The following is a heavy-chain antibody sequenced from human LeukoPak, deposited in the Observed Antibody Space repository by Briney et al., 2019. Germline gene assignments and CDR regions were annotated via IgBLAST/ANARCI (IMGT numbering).Heavy chain of an antibody. CDR3: ARSSPYDFWSGLDY. CDR2: IYTSGST. D-gene: IGHD3-3*01. J-gene: IGHJ4*02. CDR1: GGSISSYY. Sequence: SETLSLTCTVSGGSISSYYWSWIRQPAGKGLEWIGRIYTSGSTNYNPSLKSRVTLSVDTSKNQFSLKLSSVTAADTAVYYCARSSPYDFWSGLDYWGQGTLVTVSS. V-gene: IGHV4-4*07.